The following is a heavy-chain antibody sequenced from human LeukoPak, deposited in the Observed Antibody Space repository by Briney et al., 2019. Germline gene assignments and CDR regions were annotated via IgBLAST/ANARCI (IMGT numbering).Heavy chain of an antibody. V-gene: IGHV4-4*02. J-gene: IGHJ5*02. Sequence: SETLSLTCAVSGGSISSGNWWIWVRQPPGKGLEWIGEIYHSGSTNYNPSLKSRVTISVDKSKNQFSLKLSSVTAADTAVYYCARKISAAGSRWFDPWGQGTLVTVSS. CDR2: IYHSGST. D-gene: IGHD6-13*01. CDR3: ARKISAAGSRWFDP. CDR1: GGSISSGNW.